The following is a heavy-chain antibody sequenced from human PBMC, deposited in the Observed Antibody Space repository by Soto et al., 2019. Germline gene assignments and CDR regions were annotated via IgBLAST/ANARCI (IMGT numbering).Heavy chain of an antibody. V-gene: IGHV1-69*06. CDR2: IIPIFGTA. CDR1: GGTFSSYA. D-gene: IGHD2-21*01. CDR3: AREVMATNPHYYGMDF. Sequence: QVQLVQSGAEVKKPGSSVKVSCKASGGTFSSYAISWVRQAPGQGLEWMGGIIPIFGTANYAQKFQGRVTITADKSTSTAYMELSSLRSEDTAVYYCAREVMATNPHYYGMDFWGQGTTVTVSS. J-gene: IGHJ6*02.